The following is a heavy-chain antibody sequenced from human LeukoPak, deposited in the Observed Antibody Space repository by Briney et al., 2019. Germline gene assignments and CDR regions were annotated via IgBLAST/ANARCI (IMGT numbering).Heavy chain of an antibody. Sequence: ASVKVSCKASGGIFSSYTISWVRQAPGQGLEWMGRIIPILGIANYAQKFQGRVTITADKSTSTAYMELSSLRSEDTAVYYCARDYSSGWYYFDYWGQGTLVTVSS. CDR2: IIPILGIA. CDR3: ARDYSSGWYYFDY. V-gene: IGHV1-69*04. J-gene: IGHJ4*02. CDR1: GGIFSSYT. D-gene: IGHD6-19*01.